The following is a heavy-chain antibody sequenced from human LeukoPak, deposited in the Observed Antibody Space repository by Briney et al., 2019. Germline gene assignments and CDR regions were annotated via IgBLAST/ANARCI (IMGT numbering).Heavy chain of an antibody. J-gene: IGHJ5*02. CDR3: AKDVRRGTGACT. V-gene: IGHV3-23*01. CDR1: GFSFSTYS. Sequence: PGGSLRLSCAASGFSFSTYSFSWVRQAPGKGPEWVSGISASGGDTFYADSVKGRFTISRDNSKNTLSLQMNSLRVEDTAIYYCAKDVRRGTGACTWGQGTLVIVSS. CDR2: ISASGGDT. D-gene: IGHD2-8*02.